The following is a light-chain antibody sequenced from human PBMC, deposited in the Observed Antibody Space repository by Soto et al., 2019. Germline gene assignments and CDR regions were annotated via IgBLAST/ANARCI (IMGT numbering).Light chain of an antibody. V-gene: IGLV2-14*01. CDR3: SSYTSSXTPXX. CDR1: SSDVGGYNY. J-gene: IGLJ1*01. Sequence: QSALTQPASVSGSPGQSITISCTGTSSDVGGYNYVSWYQQHPGKAPKLMIYEVSNRPSGVSNRFSGSKSGNTASLTISGLQAEDEADYYCSSYTSSXTPXXXXTXXKXTVL. CDR2: EVS.